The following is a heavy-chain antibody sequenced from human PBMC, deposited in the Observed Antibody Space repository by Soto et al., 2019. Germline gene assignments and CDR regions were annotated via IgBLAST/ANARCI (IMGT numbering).Heavy chain of an antibody. CDR3: ERAFPIFGVVPLVQH. CDR1: GFTFVNYC. J-gene: IGHJ1*01. Sequence: GGSLRLSYAASGFTFVNYCMHWVRQAQGKGLVWVSRINSDGSSTSYADSVKGRFTISRDNAKNTLYLQMNSLRAEDTAVYYFERAFPIFGVVPLVQHWGQGTLVPVTS. V-gene: IGHV3-74*01. CDR2: INSDGSST. D-gene: IGHD3-3*01.